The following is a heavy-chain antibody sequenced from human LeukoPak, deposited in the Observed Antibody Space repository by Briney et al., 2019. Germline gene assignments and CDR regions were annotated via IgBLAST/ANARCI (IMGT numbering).Heavy chain of an antibody. D-gene: IGHD3-16*01. J-gene: IGHJ6*02. CDR1: GGSIDSYY. CDR3: ARHHEYIWGSSVDYYAMDV. V-gene: IGHV4-59*08. Sequence: SETLSLTCTVSGGSIDSYYWSWIRHPPGKRLEWIGYLYYTGSTNYNPSLKSRVTISFDTSKNLSSLNLSSVTAADTAVYYCARHHEYIWGSSVDYYAMDVWGQGTTVTVSS. CDR2: LYYTGST.